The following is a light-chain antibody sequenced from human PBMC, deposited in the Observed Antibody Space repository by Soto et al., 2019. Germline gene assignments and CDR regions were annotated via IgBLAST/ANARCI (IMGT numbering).Light chain of an antibody. J-gene: IGKJ3*01. CDR3: QQRSNGPPFT. CDR1: QSVSSY. CDR2: DAS. Sequence: EIVLTQSPATLSLSPGERATLSCRASQSVSSYLAWYQQKPGQAPRLLIYDASNRATGIPARFSGSGSGTDFTLTISSLEPEDFAVYYCQQRSNGPPFTFGPGTKVAIK. V-gene: IGKV3-11*01.